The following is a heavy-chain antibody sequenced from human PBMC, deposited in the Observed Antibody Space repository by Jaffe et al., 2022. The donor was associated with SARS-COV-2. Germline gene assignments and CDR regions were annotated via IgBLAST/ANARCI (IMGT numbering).Heavy chain of an antibody. Sequence: QVQLQESGPGLVKPSETLSLTCTVSGGSISSYYWSWIRQPPGKGLEWIGYIYYSGSTNYNPSLKSRVTISVDTSKNQFSLKLSSVTAADTAVYYCARGIDSSGSINPNWYFDLWGRGTLVTVSS. CDR1: GGSISSYY. CDR2: IYYSGST. D-gene: IGHD3-22*01. V-gene: IGHV4-59*01. J-gene: IGHJ2*01. CDR3: ARGIDSSGSINPNWYFDL.